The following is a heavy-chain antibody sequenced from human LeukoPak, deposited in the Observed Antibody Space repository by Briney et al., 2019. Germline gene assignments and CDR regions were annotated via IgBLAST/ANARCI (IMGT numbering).Heavy chain of an antibody. CDR1: GGTFSSYA. Sequence: GASVKVSCKASGGTFSSYAISWVRQAPGQGLEWMGGIIPIFGTANYAQKFQGRVTITTDESTSTAYMELSSLRSEDTAVYYCARQSGVYSSSWYSDAFDIWGQGTMVTVSS. CDR3: ARQSGVYSSSWYSDAFDI. V-gene: IGHV1-69*05. J-gene: IGHJ3*02. D-gene: IGHD6-13*01. CDR2: IIPIFGTA.